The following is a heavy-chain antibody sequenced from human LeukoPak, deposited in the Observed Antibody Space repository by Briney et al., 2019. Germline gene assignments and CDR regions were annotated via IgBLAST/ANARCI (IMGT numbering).Heavy chain of an antibody. CDR2: IYYSGST. J-gene: IGHJ4*02. V-gene: IGHV4-59*01. Sequence: PSETLSLTCTVSGGSISSYYWSWIRQPPGKGLEWIGYIYYSGSTNYNPSLKSRVTISVDTSKNQFSLKLSSVTAADTAVYYGATALGGYSGNRGATNDYWGQGTLVTVSS. CDR1: GGSISSYY. CDR3: ATALGGYSGNRGATNDY. D-gene: IGHD5-12*01.